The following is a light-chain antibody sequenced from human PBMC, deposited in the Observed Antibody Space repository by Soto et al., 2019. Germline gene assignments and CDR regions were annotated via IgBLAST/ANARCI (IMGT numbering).Light chain of an antibody. CDR2: DAS. Sequence: EIVLTQSPATLSLSPGERATLSCRASQSVSSYLAWYQQKPGQAPRLLIYDASNRATGIPARFSGSGSRTDFTLTISSLEPEDFAVYYCQQRSNWPPTFGQGTKVDIK. CDR3: QQRSNWPPT. V-gene: IGKV3-11*01. CDR1: QSVSSY. J-gene: IGKJ1*01.